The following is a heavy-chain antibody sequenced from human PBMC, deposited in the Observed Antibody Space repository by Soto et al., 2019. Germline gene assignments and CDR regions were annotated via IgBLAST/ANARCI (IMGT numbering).Heavy chain of an antibody. J-gene: IGHJ4*02. CDR2: ISYSGDT. V-gene: IGHV4-31*03. D-gene: IGHD3-10*01. Sequence: SETLSLTCTVSGGSFTSGGYYWSWIRQRPGKGLEWIGYISYSGDTNYNPSLQSRVTISADASRSHFSLKLSSVSAADTAVYYWAREIGGDNYGFDSWGQGILVTVSS. CDR3: AREIGGDNYGFDS. CDR1: GGSFTSGGYY.